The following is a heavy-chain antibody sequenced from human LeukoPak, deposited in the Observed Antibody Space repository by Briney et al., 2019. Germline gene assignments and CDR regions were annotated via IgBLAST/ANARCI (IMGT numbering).Heavy chain of an antibody. CDR3: ARSQTSSYYYYGMDV. CDR1: GGSIGSYY. CDR2: IYYSGST. Sequence: KTSETLSLTCTVSGGSIGSYYWSWIRQPPGKGLEWIGYIYYSGSTNYNPSLKSRVTISVDTSKNQFSLKLSSVTAADTAVYYCARSQTSSYYYYGMDVWGQGTTVTVSS. V-gene: IGHV4-59*01. J-gene: IGHJ6*02.